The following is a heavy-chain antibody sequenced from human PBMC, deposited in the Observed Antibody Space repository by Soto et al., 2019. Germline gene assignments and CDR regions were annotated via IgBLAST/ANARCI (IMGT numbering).Heavy chain of an antibody. D-gene: IGHD3-10*01. Sequence: EVQLVESGGGFVKPGGSLSLSCTASGFTFRNAWMTWVRQAPGKGLEWVGRIKSKTDGGTTDYAAPAKARFSISRDDSTNPLYLQMNSLRAEDTAVYYCTTNYYFGSGTYFYWGQGTLVTVSS. CDR3: TTNYYFGSGTYFY. J-gene: IGHJ4*02. CDR1: GFTFRNAW. CDR2: IKSKTDGGTT. V-gene: IGHV3-15*01.